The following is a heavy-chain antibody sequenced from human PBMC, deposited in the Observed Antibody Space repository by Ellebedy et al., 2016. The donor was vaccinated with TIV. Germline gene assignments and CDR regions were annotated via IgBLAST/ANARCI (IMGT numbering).Heavy chain of an antibody. V-gene: IGHV3-23*01. CDR2: INGDGGSR. CDR1: GFTFSDYA. Sequence: GESLKISCAASGFTFSDYAMNWVRQTPGRGLEWVALINGDGGSRYYTDSVKGRFTISRDNSKNTLHLEMNSIRAGDTAVYFCTKGVFEDWGQGTLVTVSS. CDR3: TKGVFED. J-gene: IGHJ4*02.